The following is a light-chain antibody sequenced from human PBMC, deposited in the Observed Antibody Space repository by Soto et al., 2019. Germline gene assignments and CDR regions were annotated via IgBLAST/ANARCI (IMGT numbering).Light chain of an antibody. V-gene: IGKV1-33*01. J-gene: IGKJ5*01. Sequence: IQMTQAPSSLSASVGNRVTITCQASHDIRKYLNWYQQKPGKAPRLLIYDASNMEKGVPPRFTGSGSGTDFILTISSLQPEDIATYYCQQYENFPITFGQGTRLEIK. CDR2: DAS. CDR1: HDIRKY. CDR3: QQYENFPIT.